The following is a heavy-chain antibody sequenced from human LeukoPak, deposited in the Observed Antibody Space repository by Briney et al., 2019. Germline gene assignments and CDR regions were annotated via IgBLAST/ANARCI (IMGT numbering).Heavy chain of an antibody. CDR3: ARDRQQMDREGYFDL. Sequence: GGSLRLSCAASGFTFSDYSMNWVRQAPGKGLEWVSYISSTSRTIYYADSVKGRFTISRDNAKNSLYLQMNSLRDEDTAVYYCARDRQQMDREGYFDLWGRGTLVTVSS. CDR2: ISSTSRTI. D-gene: IGHD6-13*01. CDR1: GFTFSDYS. J-gene: IGHJ2*01. V-gene: IGHV3-48*02.